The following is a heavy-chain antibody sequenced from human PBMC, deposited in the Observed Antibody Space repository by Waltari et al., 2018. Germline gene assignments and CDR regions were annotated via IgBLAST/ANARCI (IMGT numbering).Heavy chain of an antibody. Sequence: QVQLQQWGAGLLKPSETLSLTCAVYGGSFSGCYWSWIRQPPGKGLEWIGEINHSGSTNYNPSLKSRVTISVATSKNQFSLKLSSVTAADTAVYYCARTYYYGSGSFVWGQGTTVTVSS. V-gene: IGHV4-34*01. CDR3: ARTYYYGSGSFV. CDR2: INHSGST. J-gene: IGHJ6*02. CDR1: GGSFSGCY. D-gene: IGHD3-10*01.